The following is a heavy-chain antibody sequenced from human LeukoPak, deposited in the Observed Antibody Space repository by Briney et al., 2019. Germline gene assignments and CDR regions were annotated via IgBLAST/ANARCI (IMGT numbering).Heavy chain of an antibody. CDR1: GGTFSSYA. CDR2: FIPIFGTA. V-gene: IGHV1-69*01. D-gene: IGHD1-26*01. CDR3: ARGGPYSGSYSDYYYYGMDV. Sequence: SVKVSCKASGGTFSSYAISWVRQAPGQGLEWMGGFIPIFGTANYAQKFQGRVTITADESTSTAYMELSSLRSEDTAVYYCARGGPYSGSYSDYYYYGMDVWGQGTTATVSS. J-gene: IGHJ6*02.